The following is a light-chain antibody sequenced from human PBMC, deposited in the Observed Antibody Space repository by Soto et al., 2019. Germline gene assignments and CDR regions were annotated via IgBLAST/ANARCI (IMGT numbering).Light chain of an antibody. CDR2: AAS. V-gene: IGKV3-15*01. CDR1: QSVSTN. CDR3: QEYSKWPLFT. J-gene: IGKJ3*01. Sequence: EIVVTQSPGILSVSPGDRATLSCRASQSVSTNLAWYQQKPGQAPTLLIYAASTRATGMPARFTGSGSGTDFTLTIGRLQSEDFAVYYCQEYSKWPLFTFGPGTRVDIK.